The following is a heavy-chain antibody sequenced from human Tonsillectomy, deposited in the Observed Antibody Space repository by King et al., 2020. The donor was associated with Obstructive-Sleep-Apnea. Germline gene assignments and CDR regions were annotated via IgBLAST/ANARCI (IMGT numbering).Heavy chain of an antibody. J-gene: IGHJ4*02. CDR2: INPNSGGT. CDR3: ARVADATATFYFDY. CDR1: GYTFTGYH. D-gene: IGHD4-17*01. Sequence: VQLVESGAEVKKPGASVKVSCKASGYTFTGYHMHWVRQAPGQGLEWMGWINPNSGGTNYAQNFQGRVTMTRDTSISTAYMELSRLGSDDTAVYYCARVADATATFYFDYWGQGTLVTVSS. V-gene: IGHV1-2*02.